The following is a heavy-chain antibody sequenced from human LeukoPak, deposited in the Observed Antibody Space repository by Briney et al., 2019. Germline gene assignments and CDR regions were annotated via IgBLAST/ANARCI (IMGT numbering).Heavy chain of an antibody. D-gene: IGHD2-2*01. V-gene: IGHV1-18*01. J-gene: IGHJ4*02. CDR1: GYTFTSYG. CDR2: ISAYNGNT. CDR3: ARVDGIVVVPAAQFDY. Sequence: ASVKVSCKASGYTFTSYGISWVRQAPGQGLEWMGWISAYNGNTNYAQELQGRVTMTTDTSTSTAYMELRSLRSDDTAVYYCARVDGIVVVPAAQFDYWGQGTLVTVSS.